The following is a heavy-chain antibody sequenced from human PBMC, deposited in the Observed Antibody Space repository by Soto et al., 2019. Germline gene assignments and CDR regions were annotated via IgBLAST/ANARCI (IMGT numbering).Heavy chain of an antibody. V-gene: IGHV3-48*01. CDR2: ISSSSSTI. J-gene: IGHJ6*03. CDR1: GVKFSNYS. Sequence: PGVPIRVCCGALGVKFSNYSRSWVSKDPGKGLEWVSYISSSSSTIYYADSVKGRFTISRDNAKNSLYLQMNSLRAEDTAVYYCAREAHVDYYTDVWGKGTTVTVTS. CDR3: AREAHVDYYTDV.